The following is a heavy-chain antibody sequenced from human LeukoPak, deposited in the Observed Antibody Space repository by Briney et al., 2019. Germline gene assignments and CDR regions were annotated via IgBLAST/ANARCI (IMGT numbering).Heavy chain of an antibody. CDR2: IYLYGTT. CDR1: IGSISSSKW. Sequence: SETLSLTCSVSIGSISSSKWWSWVRQSPVKGLEWIGEIYLYGTTNYNPSFTSRVTMSVDRSRNQFSLKLTSVTAADTAVYYCARQKWEQQGRDYYFNGLDVWGPGTTVVVSS. J-gene: IGHJ6*02. CDR3: ARQKWEQQGRDYYFNGLDV. D-gene: IGHD1/OR15-1a*01. V-gene: IGHV4-4*02.